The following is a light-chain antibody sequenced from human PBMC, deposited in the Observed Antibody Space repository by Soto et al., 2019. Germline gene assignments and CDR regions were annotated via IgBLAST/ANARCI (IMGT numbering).Light chain of an antibody. CDR1: QSISSY. CDR3: KQSYSTPIT. J-gene: IGKJ5*01. V-gene: IGKV1-39*01. Sequence: DIQMTQSPSSLSASVGDRVTITCRASQSISSYLNWYQQKPGKAPKLLIYAAYSLQSGVQSRFSGSGSGTDFTLTIRSRQPEDFATYYCKQSYSTPITFGQGTRLEIK. CDR2: AAY.